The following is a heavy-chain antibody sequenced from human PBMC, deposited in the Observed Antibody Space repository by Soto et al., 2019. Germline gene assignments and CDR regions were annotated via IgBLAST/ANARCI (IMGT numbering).Heavy chain of an antibody. CDR1: GFTFSSYG. CDR3: AKVLGYCSSTSCSREAYYYYGMDV. D-gene: IGHD2-2*01. J-gene: IGHJ6*02. V-gene: IGHV3-30*18. Sequence: WGSLRLSCAASGFTFSSYGMHWVRQAPCKCLEWVAVISYDGSNKYNADSVKGRFTISRDNSKNTLYLQMNNLRAEDTAVYYCAKVLGYCSSTSCSREAYYYYGMDVWGQGTTVTVSS. CDR2: ISYDGSNK.